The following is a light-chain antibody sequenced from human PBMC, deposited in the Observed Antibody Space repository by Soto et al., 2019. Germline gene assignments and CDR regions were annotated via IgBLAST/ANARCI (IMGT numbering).Light chain of an antibody. CDR3: QQYNDWPPLT. Sequence: EFVLTQSPGSLSLSPGERATLSCRASQSVSSDYLAWYQQKPGQAPRLVIYGASSRATGIPDRFSGSGSGSDFTLTISRLEPEDFAVYYCQQYNDWPPLTFGGGTTVEIK. CDR1: QSVSSDY. V-gene: IGKV3-20*01. J-gene: IGKJ4*01. CDR2: GAS.